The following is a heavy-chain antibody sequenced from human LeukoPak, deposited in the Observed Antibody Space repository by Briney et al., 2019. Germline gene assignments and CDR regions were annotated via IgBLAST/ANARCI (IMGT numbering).Heavy chain of an antibody. D-gene: IGHD2-15*01. CDR2: INHSGST. CDR1: GGSFSGYY. CDR3: ARGAVAHRY. J-gene: IGHJ4*02. V-gene: IGHV4-34*01. Sequence: SETLSLTCAVYGGSFSGYYWSWIRQPPGKGLEWIGEINHSGSTNYNPSLKSRVTISVDTSKNQFSLKLSSVTAADTAVYYCARGAVAHRYWGQGTLVTVSS.